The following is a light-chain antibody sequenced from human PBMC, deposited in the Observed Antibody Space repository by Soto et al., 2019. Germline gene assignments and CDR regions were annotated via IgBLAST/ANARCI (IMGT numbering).Light chain of an antibody. V-gene: IGKV1-33*01. CDR2: DSS. CDR1: HDITNY. CDR3: QQYDNVPFT. Sequence: DIQMTQSPSSLSASVGDRVTTICQASHDITNYLNWYQQKPGKAPKLLISDSSNLETGVPSRFSGSGSGTHFSFTISSLQPEDIATYYCQQYDNVPFTFGQGTRLEMK. J-gene: IGKJ5*01.